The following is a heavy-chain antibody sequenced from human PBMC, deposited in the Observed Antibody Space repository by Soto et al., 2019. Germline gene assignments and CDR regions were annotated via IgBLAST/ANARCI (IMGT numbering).Heavy chain of an antibody. CDR2: ISYDGSNK. CDR1: GFTFSSYG. V-gene: IGHV3-30*18. Sequence: GGSLRLSRAASGFTFSSYGMHWVRQAPGKGLEWVAVISYDGSNKYYADSVKGRFTISRDNSKNTLYLQMNSLRAEDTAVYYCAKDVGIVVVPAAMHYYGMDVWGQGTTVTVSS. J-gene: IGHJ6*02. D-gene: IGHD2-2*01. CDR3: AKDVGIVVVPAAMHYYGMDV.